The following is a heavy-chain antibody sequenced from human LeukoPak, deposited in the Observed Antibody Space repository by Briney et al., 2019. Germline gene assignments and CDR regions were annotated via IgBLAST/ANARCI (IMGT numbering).Heavy chain of an antibody. D-gene: IGHD6-13*01. CDR1: GGTFSSYA. V-gene: IGHV1-69*04. CDR3: ARASSSWYFAFDI. Sequence: SVKVSCKASGGTFSSYAISWVRQAPGQGLEWMGRTIPILGIANYAQKFQGRVTITADKSTSTAYMELSSLRSEDTAVYYCARASSSWYFAFDIWGQGTMVTVSS. CDR2: TIPILGIA. J-gene: IGHJ3*02.